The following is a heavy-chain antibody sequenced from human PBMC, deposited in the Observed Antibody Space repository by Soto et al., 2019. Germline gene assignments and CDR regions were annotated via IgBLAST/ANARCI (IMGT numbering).Heavy chain of an antibody. D-gene: IGHD6-13*01. Sequence: QVQLVQSGAEVKKPGASVKVSCKASGYTFTSYDIHWVRQATGQGLEWMGWMNPNSGNTGYAQKLQGRVTMTRNTSISTAYMDLSSLRSEDTAVYYCARERSAAGTGWFDPWGQGTLVTVSS. CDR3: ARERSAAGTGWFDP. CDR2: MNPNSGNT. CDR1: GYTFTSYD. J-gene: IGHJ5*02. V-gene: IGHV1-8*01.